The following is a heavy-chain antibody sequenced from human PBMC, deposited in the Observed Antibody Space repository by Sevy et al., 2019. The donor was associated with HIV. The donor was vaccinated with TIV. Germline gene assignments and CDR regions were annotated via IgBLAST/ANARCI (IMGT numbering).Heavy chain of an antibody. V-gene: IGHV3-23*01. J-gene: IGHJ4*02. CDR3: AKEDQSGSSGYYGPFDY. D-gene: IGHD3-22*01. CDR1: GFTFSSYA. CDR2: ISGSGGST. Sequence: GGSLRLSCAASGFTFSSYAMSWVRQAPGKGLEWVSAISGSGGSTYYADSVKGRFTISRDNSKNTQYLQMNSLRAEDTAVYYCAKEDQSGSSGYYGPFDYWGQGTLVTVSS.